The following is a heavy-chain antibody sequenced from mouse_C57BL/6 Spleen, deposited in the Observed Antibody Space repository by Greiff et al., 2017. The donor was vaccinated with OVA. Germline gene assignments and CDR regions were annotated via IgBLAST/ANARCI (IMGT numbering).Heavy chain of an antibody. D-gene: IGHD1-1*01. Sequence: QVQLQQPGAELVKPGASVKMSCKASGYTFTSYWITWVQQRPGQGLEWIGDIYPGSGSTNYNEKFKSQATLTVDTASSTAYMQLSSLTSEDSAVYYCAREITPYYYAMDDWGKGTSVTVSS. CDR1: GYTFTSYW. CDR3: AREITPYYYAMDD. CDR2: IYPGSGST. V-gene: IGHV1-55*01. J-gene: IGHJ4*01.